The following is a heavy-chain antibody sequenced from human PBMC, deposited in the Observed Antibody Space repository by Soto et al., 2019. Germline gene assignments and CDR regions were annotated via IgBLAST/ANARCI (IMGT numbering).Heavy chain of an antibody. D-gene: IGHD5-18*01. CDR3: ARQMYGNSFGLGFDY. V-gene: IGHV4-39*01. Sequence: PSETLSLTCTVSGGSITSGTYFWGWIRQAPGKGLEWIGSMYSNGDTYYKPSLKSRVTISVDTPKIQFSLKVTSVTAADTAVYYCARQMYGNSFGLGFDYWGQGTPVTVSS. CDR2: MYSNGDT. CDR1: GGSITSGTYF. J-gene: IGHJ4*02.